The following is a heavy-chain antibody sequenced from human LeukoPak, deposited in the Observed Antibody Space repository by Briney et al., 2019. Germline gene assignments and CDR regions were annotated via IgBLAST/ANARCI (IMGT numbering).Heavy chain of an antibody. J-gene: IGHJ4*02. D-gene: IGHD3-10*01. CDR3: AKDLQYYGSGSYSLDY. CDR1: GFTFSSYA. CDR2: ISGSGGST. V-gene: IGHV3-23*01. Sequence: GGSLRLSCAASGFTFSSYAMSWVRQAPGKGLEWVSAISGSGGSTYYADSVKGQFTISRDNSKNTLYLQMNSLRAEDTAVYYCAKDLQYYGSGSYSLDYWGQGTLVTVSS.